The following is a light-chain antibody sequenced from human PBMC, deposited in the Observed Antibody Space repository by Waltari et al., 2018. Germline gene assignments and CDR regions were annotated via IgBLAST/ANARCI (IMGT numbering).Light chain of an antibody. CDR3: FSYAGRATGV. V-gene: IGLV2-23*01. Sequence: QSALTQPASVSGSPGQSITISCTGTSSEVGKYNHVSWHQQHPGQAPKLMIYEGSQRPSGVSDRFSGSKSGNTASLTISGLQAEDEADYYCFSYAGRATGVFGGGTKLTVL. CDR1: SSEVGKYNH. J-gene: IGLJ2*01. CDR2: EGS.